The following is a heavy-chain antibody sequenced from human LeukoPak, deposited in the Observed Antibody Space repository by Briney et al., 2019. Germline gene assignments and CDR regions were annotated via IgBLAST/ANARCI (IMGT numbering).Heavy chain of an antibody. CDR3: ARQEYCSGGSCYTWFDP. J-gene: IGHJ5*02. Sequence: GESLKISCKGFGYSFTAYWIGWVRQMPGKGLEWMGIIYPADSGIRYSPSFQGQVTISADKSISTAYLQWSSLKASDTAMYYCARQEYCSGGSCYTWFDPWGQGTLVTVSS. CDR1: GYSFTAYW. V-gene: IGHV5-51*01. CDR2: IYPADSGI. D-gene: IGHD2-15*01.